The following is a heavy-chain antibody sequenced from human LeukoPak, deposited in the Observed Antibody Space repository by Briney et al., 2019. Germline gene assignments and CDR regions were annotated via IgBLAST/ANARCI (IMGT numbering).Heavy chain of an antibody. J-gene: IGHJ4*02. Sequence: GGSLRLSCAASGFTFSSYWTHWVRQAPGKGLVWVSRINSDGSSTSYADSVKGRLTISRDNAKNTLYLQMNSLRAEDTAVYYCASLVVVTAQDYWGQGTLVTVSS. CDR1: GFTFSSYW. CDR2: INSDGSST. CDR3: ASLVVVTAQDY. V-gene: IGHV3-74*01. D-gene: IGHD2-21*02.